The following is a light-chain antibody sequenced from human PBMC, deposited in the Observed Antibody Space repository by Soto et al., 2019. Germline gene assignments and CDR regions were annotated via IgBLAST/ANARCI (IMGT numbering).Light chain of an antibody. J-gene: IGKJ4*01. CDR3: QQFDNLPLT. V-gene: IGKV1-33*01. CDR1: QDINNS. Sequence: DIQMTQSLSSLSASVGDRVTITCQANQDINNSLNWYQQRPGEAPKLLIYDASILEAGVPSRFSGREFGTTFTLTISSLQPEDFATYYCQQFDNLPLTFGGGTKVELK. CDR2: DAS.